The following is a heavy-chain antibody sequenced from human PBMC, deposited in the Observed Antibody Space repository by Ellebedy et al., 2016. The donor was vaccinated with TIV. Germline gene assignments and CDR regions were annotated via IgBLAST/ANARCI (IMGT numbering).Heavy chain of an antibody. V-gene: IGHV4-39*07. Sequence: MPSETLSLTCTVSGGSISSNTHYWGWIGQPPGKGLEWIASIYYTGNTYYNPSLKSRVPISVDTSNNQLSLRLSSVTAADTAVYYCARTSVADYWYFDLWGRGTLVTVSS. CDR3: ARTSVADYWYFDL. CDR2: IYYTGNT. CDR1: GGSISSNTHY. J-gene: IGHJ2*01. D-gene: IGHD6-19*01.